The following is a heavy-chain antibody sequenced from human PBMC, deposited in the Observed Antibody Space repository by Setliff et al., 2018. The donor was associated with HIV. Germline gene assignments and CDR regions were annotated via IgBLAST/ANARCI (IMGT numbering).Heavy chain of an antibody. Sequence: PGESLKISCKGSGYSFTSHWIGWVRQMPGKGLEWMGIIYPGDSDTRYIPSFQGQVIISADKSISTAYLQWSSLKASDTAMYYCARGATGNLEALDIWGQGTMVTVSS. CDR3: ARGATGNLEALDI. CDR2: IYPGDSDT. D-gene: IGHD6-13*01. J-gene: IGHJ3*02. CDR1: GYSFTSHW. V-gene: IGHV5-51*01.